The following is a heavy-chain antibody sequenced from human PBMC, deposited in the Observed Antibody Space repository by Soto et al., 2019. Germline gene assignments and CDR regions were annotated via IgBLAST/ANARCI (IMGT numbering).Heavy chain of an antibody. CDR3: GTGYCGGGSCFDTYFAY. CDR1: GDSITSNHHY. D-gene: IGHD2-21*01. J-gene: IGHJ4*02. V-gene: IGHV4-39*01. CDR2: IYYSGNT. Sequence: SETLSLTCTVSGDSITSNHHYWGWIRQPPGKGLEWIGSIYYSGNTYYSPSLESRVTISVDTSKGQFSLRLTSVTAADMAVYYCGTGYCGGGSCFDTYFAYWGQGAQVTVSS.